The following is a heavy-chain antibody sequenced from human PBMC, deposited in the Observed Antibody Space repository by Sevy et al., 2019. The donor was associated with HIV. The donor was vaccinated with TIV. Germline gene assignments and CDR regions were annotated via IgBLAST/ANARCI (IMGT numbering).Heavy chain of an antibody. CDR3: ANAYSGSYSHSYLYALDV. J-gene: IGHJ6*02. V-gene: IGHV3-30*18. D-gene: IGHD1-26*01. CDR1: GFSFSYYG. CDR2: ISHDGINE. Sequence: GGSLRLSCIGSGFSFSYYGIHWVCQAPGKGLDWVALISHDGINEYYADSVKGRFTSSRDNSKITVYLEMNSLRNEDTAIYFCANAYSGSYSHSYLYALDVWGQGTTVTVSS.